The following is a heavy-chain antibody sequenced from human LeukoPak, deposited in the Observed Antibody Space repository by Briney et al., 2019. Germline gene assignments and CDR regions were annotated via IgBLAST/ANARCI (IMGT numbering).Heavy chain of an antibody. J-gene: IGHJ1*01. D-gene: IGHD6-19*01. CDR3: AKDQSGSGWYKH. CDR1: GFTFSSYA. V-gene: IGHV3-23*01. CDR2: ISGSGGST. Sequence: GGSLRLSCAAPGFTFSSYAMSWVRQAPGKGLEWVSAISGSGGSTYYADSVKGRFTISRDNSKNTLYLQMNSLRAEDTAVYYCAKDQSGSGWYKHWGQGTLVTVSS.